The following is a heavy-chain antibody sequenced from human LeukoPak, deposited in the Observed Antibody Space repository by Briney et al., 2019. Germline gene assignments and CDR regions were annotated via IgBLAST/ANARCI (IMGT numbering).Heavy chain of an antibody. CDR2: INPNSGGT. Sequence: ASVTVSCKASGYTFTGYYMHWVRQAPGQGLEWMGRINPNSGGTNYAQKFQGRVTMTRDTSISTAYMELSRLRSDDTAVYYCAKTPLLRFLEWLGWGQGTLVTVSS. D-gene: IGHD3-3*01. V-gene: IGHV1-2*06. J-gene: IGHJ4*02. CDR1: GYTFTGYY. CDR3: AKTPLLRFLEWLG.